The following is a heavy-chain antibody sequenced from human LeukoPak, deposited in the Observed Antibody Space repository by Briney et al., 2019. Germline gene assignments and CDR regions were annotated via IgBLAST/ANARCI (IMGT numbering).Heavy chain of an antibody. V-gene: IGHV4-39*07. J-gene: IGHJ4*02. D-gene: IGHD4-11*01. Sequence: SETLSLTCTVSGYSISSSSYYWGWIRQPPGKGPEWIVSMYYSGSTFYNPSLKSRVTMSVDTSKNQFSLKLSSVTAADTAVYYCARVKGYGNYPFDYWGQGTLVTVSS. CDR2: MYYSGST. CDR3: ARVKGYGNYPFDY. CDR1: GYSISSSSYY.